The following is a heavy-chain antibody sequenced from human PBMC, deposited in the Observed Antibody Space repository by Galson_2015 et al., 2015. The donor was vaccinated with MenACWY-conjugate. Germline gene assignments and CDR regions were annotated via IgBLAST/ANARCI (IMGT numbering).Heavy chain of an antibody. J-gene: IGHJ4*02. CDR2: ISGSGGST. Sequence: SLRLSCAASGFTFSSYAMSWARQAPGKGLEWVSAISGSGGSTYYADSVKGRFTISRDNSKNTLYLQMNSLRAEDTAVYYCANDRGYYDSSGYLVYFDYWGQGTLVTVSS. D-gene: IGHD3-22*01. CDR1: GFTFSSYA. CDR3: ANDRGYYDSSGYLVYFDY. V-gene: IGHV3-23*01.